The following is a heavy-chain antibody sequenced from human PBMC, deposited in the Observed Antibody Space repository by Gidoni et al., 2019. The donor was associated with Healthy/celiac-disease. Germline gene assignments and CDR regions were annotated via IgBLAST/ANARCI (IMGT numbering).Heavy chain of an antibody. J-gene: IGHJ4*02. CDR2: INHSGST. D-gene: IGHD5-12*01. V-gene: IGHV4-34*01. CDR1: GGSFSGYY. Sequence: QVQLQQWGAGLLKPSETLSLTCAFYGGSFSGYYWSWIRQPPGKGLEWIGEINHSGSTNYNPYLKSRVTISVDTSKNQFSLKLSSVTAADTAVYYCARGRRDGYNYPFDYWGQGTLVTVSS. CDR3: ARGRRDGYNYPFDY.